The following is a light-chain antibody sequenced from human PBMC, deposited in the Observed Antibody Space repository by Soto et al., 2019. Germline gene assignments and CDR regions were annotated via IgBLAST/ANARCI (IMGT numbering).Light chain of an antibody. J-gene: IGKJ5*01. Sequence: DIQLTQSPSFLSASLGDRVTITCRASQGISSYIAWYQQKPGNVPHLLIYSASTLQSGVPSRFSGSGFGTQFTLTISSLQPEDFATYYCQQVNSYPITFGQGTRLEI. CDR2: SAS. CDR1: QGISSY. V-gene: IGKV1-9*01. CDR3: QQVNSYPIT.